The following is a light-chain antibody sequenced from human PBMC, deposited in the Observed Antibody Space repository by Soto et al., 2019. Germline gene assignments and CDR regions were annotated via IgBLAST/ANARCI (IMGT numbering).Light chain of an antibody. V-gene: IGLV2-8*01. CDR1: SSDVGGYNY. Sequence: QSVLTQPPSASGSPGQSVAISCTGTSSDVGGYNYVSWYQQHPGKAPKLMIYEVNKRPSGVPDRFSGSKSGNTASLTVSGLQAEDEADYYSSSYAGXSNVFGTGTKVXV. CDR2: EVN. J-gene: IGLJ1*01. CDR3: SSYAGXSNV.